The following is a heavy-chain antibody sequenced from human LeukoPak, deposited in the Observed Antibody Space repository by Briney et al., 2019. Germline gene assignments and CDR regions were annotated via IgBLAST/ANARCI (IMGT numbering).Heavy chain of an antibody. J-gene: IGHJ4*02. V-gene: IGHV4-38-2*01. D-gene: IGHD2-21*01. CDR1: GYSISSGYY. CDR2: MYHSGST. CDR3: ARGDIPDF. Sequence: SETLSLTCAVSGYSISSGYYWGWIRQPPGKGLEWIGNMYHSGSTYYNLSLKSRVTISVDTSKNQFSLRLSSVTAADTAVYYCARGDIPDFWGQGTLVTVSS.